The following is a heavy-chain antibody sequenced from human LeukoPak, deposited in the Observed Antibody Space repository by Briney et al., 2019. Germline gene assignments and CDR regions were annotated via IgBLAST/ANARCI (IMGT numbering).Heavy chain of an antibody. CDR2: IYYSGST. J-gene: IGHJ6*03. CDR3: ARVMTKVTTGYYYYMDV. D-gene: IGHD4-17*01. V-gene: IGHV4-39*07. Sequence: PSETLSLTCTVSGGSISSSSYYWGWIRQPPGKGLEWIGSIYYSGSTYYNPSHKRRLTISVHTSKNQFSLKLSSVTAADTAVYYCARVMTKVTTGYYYYMDVWGKGTPVTISS. CDR1: GGSISSSSYY.